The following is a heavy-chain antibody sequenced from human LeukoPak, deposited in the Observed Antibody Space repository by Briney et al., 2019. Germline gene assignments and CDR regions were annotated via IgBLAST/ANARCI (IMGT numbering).Heavy chain of an antibody. Sequence: GGSLRLSCAASGFTFSSYSMNWVRQAPGKGLEWVSSISSSSYIYYADSVKGRFTISRDNAKNSLYLQMNSLRAEDTAVYYCAVAAGRGDYYFDYWGQGTLVTVSS. CDR1: GFTFSSYS. CDR3: AVAAGRGDYYFDY. J-gene: IGHJ4*02. D-gene: IGHD6-13*01. V-gene: IGHV3-21*01. CDR2: ISSSSYI.